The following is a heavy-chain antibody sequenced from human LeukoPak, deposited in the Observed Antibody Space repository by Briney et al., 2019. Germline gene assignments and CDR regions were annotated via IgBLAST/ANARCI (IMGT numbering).Heavy chain of an antibody. D-gene: IGHD6-19*01. CDR1: GFTFSSYE. CDR3: ARERTYSSAWSPLDYFDY. V-gene: IGHV3-48*03. CDR2: ISSSGSTI. J-gene: IGHJ4*02. Sequence: AGGSLRLSCAASGFTFSSYEMNWVRQAPGKGLEWVSYISSSGSTIYYADSVKGRFTISRDNAKNSLFLQMNSLRAEDTAVYYCARERTYSSAWSPLDYFDYWGQGTLVTVSS.